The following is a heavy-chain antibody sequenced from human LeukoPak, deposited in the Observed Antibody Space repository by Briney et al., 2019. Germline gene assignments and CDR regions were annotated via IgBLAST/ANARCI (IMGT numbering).Heavy chain of an antibody. J-gene: IGHJ4*02. CDR3: ARGRPYSGGYHLDY. Sequence: SETLSLTCTVSGDSTSSDRYYGGWVRQPPGKGLEWIGNIYYSGSTYYNPSLKSRVTMSVDTSKNQFFLKPNSVTAADMAVYYCARGRPYSGGYHLDYWGQGTLVTVSA. CDR1: GDSTSSDRYY. D-gene: IGHD1-26*01. V-gene: IGHV4-39*01. CDR2: IYYSGST.